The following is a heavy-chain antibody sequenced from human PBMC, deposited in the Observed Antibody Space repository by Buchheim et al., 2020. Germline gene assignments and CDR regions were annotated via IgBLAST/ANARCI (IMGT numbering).Heavy chain of an antibody. J-gene: IGHJ6*02. Sequence: EVQLVESGGGLVQPGGSLRLSCAASGFTFSDHYMDWVRQAPGKGLEWVGRTRNKANSYTTEYAASVKGRFTISRDDSKHSLYLQMNSLKTEDTAVYYCASSLVPAANFYYGMDVWGQGTT. V-gene: IGHV3-72*01. D-gene: IGHD2-2*01. CDR2: TRNKANSYTT. CDR1: GFTFSDHY. CDR3: ASSLVPAANFYYGMDV.